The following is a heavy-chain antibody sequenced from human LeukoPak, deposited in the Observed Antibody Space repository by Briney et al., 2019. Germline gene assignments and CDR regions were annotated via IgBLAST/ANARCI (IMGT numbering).Heavy chain of an antibody. V-gene: IGHV4-39*07. CDR2: INHSGST. D-gene: IGHD5-12*01. CDR3: ARGRMERWLRFERVPDY. CDR1: GGSISSSSYY. Sequence: PSETLSLTCTVSGGSISSSSYYWGWIRQPPGKGLEWIGEINHSGSTNYNPSLKSRVTISVDTSKNQFSLKLSSVTAADTAVYYCARGRMERWLRFERVPDYWGQGTLVTVSS. J-gene: IGHJ4*02.